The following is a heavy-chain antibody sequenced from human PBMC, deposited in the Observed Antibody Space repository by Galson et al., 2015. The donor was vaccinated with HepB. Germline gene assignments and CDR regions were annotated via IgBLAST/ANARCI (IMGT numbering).Heavy chain of an antibody. CDR1: GYTLTELS. CDR2: FDPEDGET. Sequence: SVKVSCKVSGYTLTELSMHWVRQAPGRGLEWMGGFDPEDGETIYAQKFQGRVTMTEDTSTDTAYMELSSLRSEDTAVYYCATRDPGITMKGDYYGMDVWGQGTTVTVSS. D-gene: IGHD3-22*01. V-gene: IGHV1-24*01. CDR3: ATRDPGITMKGDYYGMDV. J-gene: IGHJ6*02.